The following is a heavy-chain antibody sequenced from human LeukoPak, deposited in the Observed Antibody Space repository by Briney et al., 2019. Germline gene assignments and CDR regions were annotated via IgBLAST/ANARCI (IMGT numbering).Heavy chain of an antibody. Sequence: ASVKVSCKASGYTFTSHGISWVRQAPGQGLEWMGWISAYNGNTNYAQKLQGRVTMTTDTSTSTAYMELRSLRSDDTAVYYCAREFRGDALQLWPHFDYWGQGTLVTVSS. CDR2: ISAYNGNT. J-gene: IGHJ4*02. V-gene: IGHV1-18*01. CDR3: AREFRGDALQLWPHFDY. D-gene: IGHD5-18*01. CDR1: GYTFTSHG.